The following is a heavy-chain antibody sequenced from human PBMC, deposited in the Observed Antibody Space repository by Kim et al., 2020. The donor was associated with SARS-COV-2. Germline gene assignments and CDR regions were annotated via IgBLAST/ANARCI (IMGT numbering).Heavy chain of an antibody. CDR2: INVHGSST. J-gene: IGHJ4*02. CDR3: LKGGSGVVPKFDY. D-gene: IGHD2-8*02. V-gene: IGHV3-64D*09. Sequence: GGSLRLSCSASGFTFSNYYMQWVRHAPGKGLDWVSLINVHGSSTEYADSVKGRFTTSRVNSKNTLYLQISSLKPEDTAVYYCLKGGSGVVPKFDYCRQG. CDR1: GFTFSNYY.